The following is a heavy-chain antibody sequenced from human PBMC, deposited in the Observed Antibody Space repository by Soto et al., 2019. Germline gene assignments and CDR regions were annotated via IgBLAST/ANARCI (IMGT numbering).Heavy chain of an antibody. D-gene: IGHD1-26*01. Sequence: ASVKVSCKASGYSFTSLDINWVRQTAGQGLEWMGWMEPSTGRTGYAQRFQGRVTMTRDTSINTAYMELTTLTSDDTAFYYCARGVSAGVDYWGQGTLVTVSS. CDR2: MEPSTGRT. CDR3: ARGVSAGVDY. J-gene: IGHJ4*02. CDR1: GYSFTSLD. V-gene: IGHV1-8*01.